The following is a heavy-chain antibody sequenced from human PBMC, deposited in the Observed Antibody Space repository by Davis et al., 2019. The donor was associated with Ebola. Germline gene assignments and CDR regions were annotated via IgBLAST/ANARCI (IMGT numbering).Heavy chain of an antibody. CDR2: IRTKFYGETT. CDR1: GFTFGDYA. V-gene: IGHV3-49*04. D-gene: IGHD4-17*01. Sequence: GESLKISCTASGFTFGDYAMSWVRQAPGKGLEWVGFIRTKFYGETTEYAASVNGRFTISRDDSKSIAYLQMNSLQSEDTAVYYCTAVTTSRVYWGQGTLVTVSS. CDR3: TAVTTSRVY. J-gene: IGHJ4*02.